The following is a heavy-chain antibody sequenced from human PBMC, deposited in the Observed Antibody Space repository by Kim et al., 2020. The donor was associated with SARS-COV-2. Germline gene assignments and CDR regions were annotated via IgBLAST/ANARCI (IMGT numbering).Heavy chain of an antibody. D-gene: IGHD6-19*01. CDR1: GGSFSGYY. J-gene: IGHJ5*02. V-gene: IGHV4-34*01. Sequence: SETLSLTCAVYGGSFSGYYWSWIRQPPGKGLEWIGEINHSGSTNYNPSLKSRVTISVDTSKNQFSLKLSSVTAADTAVYYCARRSGWYRNWFDPWGQGTLVTVSS. CDR2: INHSGST. CDR3: ARRSGWYRNWFDP.